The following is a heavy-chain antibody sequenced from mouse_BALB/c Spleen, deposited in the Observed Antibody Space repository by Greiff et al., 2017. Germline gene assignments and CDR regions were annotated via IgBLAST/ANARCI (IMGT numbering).Heavy chain of an antibody. CDR3: ARKGPLLFDY. J-gene: IGHJ2*01. CDR2: IDPSDSET. D-gene: IGHD2-1*01. CDR1: GYSFTSYW. Sequence: VQLQESGPQLVRPGASVKISCKASGYSFTSYWMHWVKQRPGQGLEWIGMIDPSDSETRLNQKFKDKATLTVDKSSSTAYMQLSSPTSEDSAVYYCARKGPLLFDYWGQGTTLTVSS. V-gene: IGHV1S126*01.